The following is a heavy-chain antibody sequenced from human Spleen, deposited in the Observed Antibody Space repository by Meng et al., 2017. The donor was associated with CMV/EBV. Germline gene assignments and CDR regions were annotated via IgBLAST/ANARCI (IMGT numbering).Heavy chain of an antibody. V-gene: IGHV1-69*05. Sequence: SVKVSCKASGGTFSSYAISWVRQAPGQGLEWMGGIIPIFGTANYAQKFQGRVTITTDESTSTAYMELSSLRSEDTAVYYCAREAMTTVTRPSLYYYYYGMDVWGQGTTVTVSS. CDR1: GGTFSSYA. J-gene: IGHJ6*02. D-gene: IGHD4-11*01. CDR3: AREAMTTVTRPSLYYYYYGMDV. CDR2: IIPIFGTA.